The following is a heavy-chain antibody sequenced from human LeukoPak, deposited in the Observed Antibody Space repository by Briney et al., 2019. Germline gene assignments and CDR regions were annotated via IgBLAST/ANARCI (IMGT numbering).Heavy chain of an antibody. CDR3: ARVGYYYDSSGYLTQNAFDI. CDR2: IYYSGST. D-gene: IGHD3-22*01. J-gene: IGHJ3*02. V-gene: IGHV4-59*01. Sequence: SETLSLTCAVYGVSFSGYYWSWIRQPPGKGLEWIGYIYYSGSTNYNPSLKSRVTISVDTSKNQFSLKLSSVTAADTAVYYCARVGYYYDSSGYLTQNAFDIWGQGTMVTVSS. CDR1: GVSFSGYY.